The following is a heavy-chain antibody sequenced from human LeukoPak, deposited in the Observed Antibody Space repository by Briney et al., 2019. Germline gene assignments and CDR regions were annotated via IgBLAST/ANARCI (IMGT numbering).Heavy chain of an antibody. V-gene: IGHV3-11*01. CDR3: ATTLGYDSSGYDY. Sequence: GGSLRLSCAASGFTFSDYYMSWIRQAPGKGLEWVSYISSSGSTIYYADSVKGRFTISRDNAKNSLYLQMNSLGAEDTAVYYCATTLGYDSSGYDYWGQGTLVTVSS. CDR1: GFTFSDYY. J-gene: IGHJ4*02. D-gene: IGHD3-22*01. CDR2: ISSSGSTI.